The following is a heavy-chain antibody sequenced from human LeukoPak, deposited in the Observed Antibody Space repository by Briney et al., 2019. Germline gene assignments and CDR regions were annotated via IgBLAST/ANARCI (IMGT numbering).Heavy chain of an antibody. J-gene: IGHJ4*02. CDR3: ARKPHLYSSGWYLDY. D-gene: IGHD6-19*01. Sequence: GGSLRLSCAASGFTFGSYSMNWVRQAPGKGLEWVSSISSSSSYIYYADSVKGRFTISRDNAKNSLYLQMNSLRAEDTAVYYCARKPHLYSSGWYLDYWGQGTLVTVSS. V-gene: IGHV3-21*01. CDR1: GFTFGSYS. CDR2: ISSSSSYI.